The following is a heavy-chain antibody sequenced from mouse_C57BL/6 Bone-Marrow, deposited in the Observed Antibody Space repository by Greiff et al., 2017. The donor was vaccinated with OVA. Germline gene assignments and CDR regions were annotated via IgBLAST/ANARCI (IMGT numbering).Heavy chain of an antibody. CDR1: GFNIKDDY. V-gene: IGHV14-2*01. D-gene: IGHD1-1*01. CDR3: ASITTVVANSRFAY. Sequence: VQLQQSGAELVRPGASVKLSCTASGFNIKDDYMHWVKQRPEQGLEWIGRIDPEDGETKYAPKFQGKATITADTSSNTAYLQLSSLTSEDTAVYYCASITTVVANSRFAYWGQGTLVTVSA. CDR2: IDPEDGET. J-gene: IGHJ3*01.